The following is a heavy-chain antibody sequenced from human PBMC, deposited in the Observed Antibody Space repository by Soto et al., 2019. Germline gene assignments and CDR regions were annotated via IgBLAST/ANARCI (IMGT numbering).Heavy chain of an antibody. V-gene: IGHV3-23*01. CDR3: AKGRIAVAAPYNWFDP. Sequence: EVKLLESGGGLVQPGGSPRLSCAASGFTFSSYAMSWVRQAPGKGLEWVSTITGGGDNTHYADSVKGRFTISRDNSKNTLSLQMNRLRVEDTAVYHCAKGRIAVAAPYNWFDPWGQGTLVTVSS. J-gene: IGHJ5*02. CDR1: GFTFSSYA. D-gene: IGHD6-19*01. CDR2: ITGGGDNT.